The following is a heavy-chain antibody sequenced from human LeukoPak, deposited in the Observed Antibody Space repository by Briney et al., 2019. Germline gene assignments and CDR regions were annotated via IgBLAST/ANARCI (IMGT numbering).Heavy chain of an antibody. CDR3: AKDKYSGIAVAGHFDY. Sequence: GGSLRLSCAASGFTFSSYAMHWVRQAPGKGLEWVSLISGDGGSTYYADPVKGRFTISRDNSKNSLYLQMNSLRTEDTALYYCAKDKYSGIAVAGHFDYWGQGTLVTVSS. J-gene: IGHJ4*02. CDR1: GFTFSSYA. D-gene: IGHD6-19*01. V-gene: IGHV3-43*02. CDR2: ISGDGGST.